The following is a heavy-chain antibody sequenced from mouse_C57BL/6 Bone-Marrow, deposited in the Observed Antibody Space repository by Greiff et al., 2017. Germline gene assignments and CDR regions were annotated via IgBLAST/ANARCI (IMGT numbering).Heavy chain of an antibody. D-gene: IGHD2-4*01. CDR3: ARPSTMIAWFAY. V-gene: IGHV5-12*01. Sequence: EVQLQESGGGLVQPGGSLKLSCAASGFTFSDYYMYWVRQTPEKRLEWVAYISNGGGSTYYPDNVKGRFTISRDNAKNTLYLQMSRLKSEDTAMYYCARPSTMIAWFAYWGQGTLVTVSA. CDR1: GFTFSDYY. CDR2: ISNGGGST. J-gene: IGHJ3*01.